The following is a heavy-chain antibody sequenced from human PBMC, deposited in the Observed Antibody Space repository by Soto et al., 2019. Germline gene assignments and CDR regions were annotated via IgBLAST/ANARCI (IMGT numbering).Heavy chain of an antibody. CDR2: IYYSGST. D-gene: IGHD2-15*01. V-gene: IGHV4-59*12. CDR3: ARGGSLVGASTTSAFDI. Sequence: SETLSLTCTVSGGSISSYYWSWIRQPPGKGLEWIGYIYYSGSTNYNPSLKSRVTISVDTSKNSLYLQMNSLRAEDTAVYYCARGGSLVGASTTSAFDIWGQGTMVTVSS. J-gene: IGHJ3*02. CDR1: GGSISSYY.